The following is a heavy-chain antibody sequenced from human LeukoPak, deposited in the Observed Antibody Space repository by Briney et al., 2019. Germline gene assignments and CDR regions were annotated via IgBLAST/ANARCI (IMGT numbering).Heavy chain of an antibody. CDR1: GGSISSSSYY. D-gene: IGHD3-10*01. Sequence: SETLSLTCTVSGGSISSSSYYWGWIRQPPGKGLEWIGSIYYSGSTYYNPSLKSRVTISVDTSKNQFSLKLSSVTAADTAVYYCARHEALEVREVIIWNNWFDPWGQGTLVTVSS. V-gene: IGHV4-39*01. J-gene: IGHJ5*02. CDR3: ARHEALEVREVIIWNNWFDP. CDR2: IYYSGST.